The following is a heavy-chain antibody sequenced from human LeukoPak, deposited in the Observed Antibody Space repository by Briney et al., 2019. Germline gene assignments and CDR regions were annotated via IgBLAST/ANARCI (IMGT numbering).Heavy chain of an antibody. CDR2: IWYDGSNK. CDR3: AKDAPDQWLVRGRWFDP. Sequence: PGGSLRLSCAASGFTFSSYGMHWVRQAPGKGLEWVAVIWYDGSNKYYADSVKGRFTISRDNSKNTLYLQMNSLRAEDTAVYYCAKDAPDQWLVRGRWFDPWGQGTLVTVSS. D-gene: IGHD6-19*01. J-gene: IGHJ5*02. V-gene: IGHV3-30*02. CDR1: GFTFSSYG.